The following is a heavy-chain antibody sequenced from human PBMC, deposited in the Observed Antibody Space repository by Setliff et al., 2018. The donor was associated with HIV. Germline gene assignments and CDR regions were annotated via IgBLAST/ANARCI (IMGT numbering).Heavy chain of an antibody. J-gene: IGHJ4*02. CDR3: ARRARESTALHSDWNDVLFFDY. CDR2: ISAYNGNT. V-gene: IGHV1-18*01. CDR1: GYSFTNYD. D-gene: IGHD1-1*01. Sequence: ASVKVSCKASGYSFTNYDINWVRQATGQGLEWMGWISAYNGNTNYAQKLQGRVTMTTDTSTSTAYMELRSLRSDDTAVYYCARRARESTALHSDWNDVLFFDYWGQGTLVTVSS.